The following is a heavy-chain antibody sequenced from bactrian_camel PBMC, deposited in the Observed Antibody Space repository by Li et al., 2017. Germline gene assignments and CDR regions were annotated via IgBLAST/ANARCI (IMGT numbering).Heavy chain of an antibody. CDR1: GYANCNYRNK. CDR2: IDSDGHA. V-gene: IGHV3S53*01. CDR3: RADPPVSYCAGG. Sequence: HVQLVESGGGSVQAGGSLSLSCTGSGYANCNYRNKMAWYRQAPGKEREFVARIDSDGHAAYADSVKGRFTMSQGYAGLAVYLRMNSLIPEDTAMYYCRADPPVSYCAGGWGQGTQVTVS. D-gene: IGHD2*01. J-gene: IGHJ4*01.